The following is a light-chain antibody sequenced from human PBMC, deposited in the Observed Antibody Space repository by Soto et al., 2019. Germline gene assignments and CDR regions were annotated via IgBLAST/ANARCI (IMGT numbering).Light chain of an antibody. V-gene: IGLV1-44*01. J-gene: IGLJ3*02. CDR3: STWDVSLNGWV. CDR1: SSNIASRS. Sequence: QPGLTQPPSSSATPGQRVTIYCSGSSSNIASRSLYWYQQLPGTAPKLLMYSSDLRPSGVPDRFSGSKSGTTASLAISGVQSEDEAGYYCSTWDVSLNGWVFGGGTK. CDR2: SSD.